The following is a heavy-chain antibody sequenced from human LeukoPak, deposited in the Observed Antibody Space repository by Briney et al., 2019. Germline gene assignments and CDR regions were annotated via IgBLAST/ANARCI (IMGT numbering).Heavy chain of an antibody. D-gene: IGHD2-15*01. J-gene: IGHJ4*02. CDR1: GFTFDDYA. CDR3: AKDIHSGGSGIDY. V-gene: IGHV3-9*01. Sequence: PGGSLRLSCAASGFTFDDYAMHWVRQAPGKGLEWVSGISWNSGSIGYADSVKGRFTISRDNAKNSLYLQMNSLRAEDTALYYCAKDIHSGGSGIDYWGQGTLVTVSS. CDR2: ISWNSGSI.